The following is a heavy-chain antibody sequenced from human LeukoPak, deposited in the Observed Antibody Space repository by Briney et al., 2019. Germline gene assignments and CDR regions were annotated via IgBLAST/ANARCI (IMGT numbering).Heavy chain of an antibody. D-gene: IGHD2-21*02. Sequence: GGSLRLSCAASGFTFSSYAMSWVRQAPGKGLEWVSPISGSGGSTYYADAVKGRFTIYRDNSKNTRDLQVESMRAEDPAVYYCPKDQIGSCGGDCYSVYFQHWGQGTLVTVSS. CDR1: GFTFSSYA. J-gene: IGHJ1*01. CDR2: ISGSGGST. CDR3: PKDQIGSCGGDCYSVYFQH. V-gene: IGHV3-23*01.